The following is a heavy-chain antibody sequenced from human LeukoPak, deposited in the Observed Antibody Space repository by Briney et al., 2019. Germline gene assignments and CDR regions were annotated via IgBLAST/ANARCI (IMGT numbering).Heavy chain of an antibody. D-gene: IGHD4-17*01. CDR3: ARDRLHYGEYEKTFDY. CDR1: GFTFSSYS. V-gene: IGHV3-48*01. CDR2: ISHSSSTI. J-gene: IGHJ4*02. Sequence: PGGSLRLSCAASGFTFSSYSMNWVRPAPGKGLEWVSYISHSSSTIYYADSVKGRSTISRDNAKKSLYLQMNSLRAEDSAVYYCARDRLHYGEYEKTFDYWGQGTLVTVSS.